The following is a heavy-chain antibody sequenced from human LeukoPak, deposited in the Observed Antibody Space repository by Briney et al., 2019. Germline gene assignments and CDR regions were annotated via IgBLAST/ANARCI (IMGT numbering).Heavy chain of an antibody. J-gene: IGHJ4*02. CDR2: IYYSGST. D-gene: IGHD5-12*01. Sequence: KTSETLSLTCTVSGGSISSYYWSWIRQPPGKGLEWIGYIYYSGSTNYNPSLKSRVTISVDTSKNHFSLKLSSVTAADTAVYYCARDRGDGYDYFWDYWGQGTLVTVSS. V-gene: IGHV4-59*01. CDR1: GGSISSYY. CDR3: ARDRGDGYDYFWDY.